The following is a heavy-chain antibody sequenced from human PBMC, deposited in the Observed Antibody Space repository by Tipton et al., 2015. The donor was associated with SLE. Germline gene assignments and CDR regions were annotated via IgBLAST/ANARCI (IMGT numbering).Heavy chain of an antibody. CDR2: IWSDGSNK. V-gene: IGHV3-33*06. CDR3: AKDWGISIFGVALDY. D-gene: IGHD3-3*01. Sequence: SLRLSCAASGFTFRNYGMHWVRQAPGKGLEWVAVIWSDGSNKFYADSVKGRFTISRDNSKNTLYLQMNSLRAEDTAVYYCAKDWGISIFGVALDYWGQGTPVTVSS. CDR1: GFTFRNYG. J-gene: IGHJ4*02.